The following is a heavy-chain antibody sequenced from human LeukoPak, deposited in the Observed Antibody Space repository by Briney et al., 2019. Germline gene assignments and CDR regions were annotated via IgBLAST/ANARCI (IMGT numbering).Heavy chain of an antibody. J-gene: IGHJ6*02. CDR2: ISSSSSYI. V-gene: IGHV3-21*01. Sequence: GGSLRLSCAASGFTFSSYSMNWVRQAPGKGLECVSSISSSSSYISYADSVKGRFTISRDNAKNSLFLQMDSLRAEDTAVYYCARDFRDEGYSYVDGMDVWGQGTTVTVSS. CDR3: ARDFRDEGYSYVDGMDV. D-gene: IGHD5-18*01. CDR1: GFTFSSYS.